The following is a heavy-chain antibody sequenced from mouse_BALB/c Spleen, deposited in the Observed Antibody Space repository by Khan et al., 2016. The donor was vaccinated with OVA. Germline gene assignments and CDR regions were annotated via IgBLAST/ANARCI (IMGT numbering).Heavy chain of an antibody. D-gene: IGHD2-4*01. CDR1: GFSLNHYG. CDR3: ARNYDYDEGLAY. J-gene: IGHJ3*01. Sequence: QIQLVQSGPGLVQPSQSLSITCTVSGFSLNHYGVHWVRQSPGKGLEWLGVIWSGGSTDYNAAFISRLSISKDNSKSQVFFKMNSLQPNDTAIYYWARNYDYDEGLAYWGQGTLVTVSA. CDR2: IWSGGST. V-gene: IGHV2-2*02.